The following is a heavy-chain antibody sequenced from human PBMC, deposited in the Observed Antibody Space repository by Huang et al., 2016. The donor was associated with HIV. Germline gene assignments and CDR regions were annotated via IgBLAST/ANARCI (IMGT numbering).Heavy chain of an antibody. Sequence: QVQLQQWGAGLLKPSETLSLTCAVYSGSFSGYYWSWIRQPPGKGLEWIGEINHSGSTNYNPSLNSRVTISVDTSKNQFSLKLSSVTAADTAVYYCARVDCSGGSCYYFDYWGQGTLVTVSS. CDR3: ARVDCSGGSCYYFDY. CDR2: INHSGST. D-gene: IGHD2-15*01. J-gene: IGHJ4*02. V-gene: IGHV4-34*01. CDR1: SGSFSGYY.